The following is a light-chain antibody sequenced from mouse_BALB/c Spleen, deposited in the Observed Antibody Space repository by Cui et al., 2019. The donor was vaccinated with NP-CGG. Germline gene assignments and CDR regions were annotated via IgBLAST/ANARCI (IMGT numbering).Light chain of an antibody. J-gene: IGLJ1*01. CDR3: ALWYSNHWV. CDR1: TGAVTTSNY. V-gene: IGLV1*01. Sequence: HAVVSHESVLTTSPGETVTLTCRSSTGAVTTSNYANWVQEKPDHLFTGLIGGTNNRAPGVPARFSGSLIGDKAALTITGAQTEDETMYFCALWYSNHWVFGGGTKLTVL. CDR2: GTN.